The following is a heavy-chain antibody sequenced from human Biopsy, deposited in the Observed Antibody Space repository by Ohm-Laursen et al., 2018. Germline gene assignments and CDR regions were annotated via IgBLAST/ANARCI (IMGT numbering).Heavy chain of an antibody. CDR2: IFKDGNT. V-gene: IGHV4-38-2*01. CDR1: GYSISSDYR. D-gene: IGHD6-19*01. CDR3: ARVGSGWAPFDK. Sequence: SDTLSLTWVVSGYSISSDYRWGWIRQPPGKTLEWLGNIFKDGNTHYNPSLRSRLIISIDTSKNQFSLMMTSVSGADTAVYFCARVGSGWAPFDKWGPGTLVTVSS. J-gene: IGHJ4*02.